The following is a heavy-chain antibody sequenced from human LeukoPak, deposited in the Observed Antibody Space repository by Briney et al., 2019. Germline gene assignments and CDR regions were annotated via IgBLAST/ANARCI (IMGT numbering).Heavy chain of an antibody. V-gene: IGHV3-23*01. CDR3: AKRYYYDNSGLWDS. J-gene: IGHJ4*02. D-gene: IGHD3-22*01. CDR2: ITSSGGST. CDR1: GSTFSSYA. Sequence: GGSLRLSCAASGSTFSSYAMSWVRQAPGKGLEWVSAITSSGGSTYYVDSVKGRFTISRDNSKNTLYLQVNSLRAEDTAVYYCAKRYYYDNSGLWDSWGQGTLVTVSS.